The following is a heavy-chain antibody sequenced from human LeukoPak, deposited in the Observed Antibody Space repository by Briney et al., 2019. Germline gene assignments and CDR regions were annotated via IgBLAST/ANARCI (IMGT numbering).Heavy chain of an antibody. CDR2: IYYSGST. D-gene: IGHD1-26*01. Sequence: SETLSLTCTVSGGSISSYYWSWIRQPPGKGLEWIGYIYYSGSTNYNPSLKSRVTISVDTSKNQFSLELSSVTAADTAVYYCARSISGSHSDYWGQGTLVTVSS. CDR3: ARSISGSHSDY. CDR1: GGSISSYY. J-gene: IGHJ4*02. V-gene: IGHV4-59*01.